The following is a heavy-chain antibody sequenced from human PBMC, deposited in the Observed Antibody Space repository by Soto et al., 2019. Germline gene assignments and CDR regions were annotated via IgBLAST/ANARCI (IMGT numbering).Heavy chain of an antibody. J-gene: IGHJ6*02. V-gene: IGHV1-69*12. Sequence: QVQLVQSGAEVKKPGSSVKVSCKASGGTFSSYAISWVRQAPGQGLEWMGGIIPIFGTANYAQKFQGRVTITADESTSTAYMERSSLRSEDTAVYYCARERGQQLDHYYYYGMDVWGQGTTVTVSS. D-gene: IGHD6-13*01. CDR1: GGTFSSYA. CDR2: IIPIFGTA. CDR3: ARERGQQLDHYYYYGMDV.